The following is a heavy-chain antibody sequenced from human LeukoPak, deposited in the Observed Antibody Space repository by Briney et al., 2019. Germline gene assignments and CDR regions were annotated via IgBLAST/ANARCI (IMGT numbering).Heavy chain of an antibody. J-gene: IGHJ4*02. CDR2: ISGSGGST. V-gene: IGHV3-23*01. D-gene: IGHD3-22*01. CDR1: GFTFNNYA. Sequence: GGSLRLSCAASGFTFNNYAMSWVRQAPGTGLEWVSSISGSGGSTYYADSVKGRFTISRDNSKDTLYLQLDSLRAEDTAIYFCAKSRARREGSSGSVDYWGQGTLVTVSS. CDR3: AKSRARREGSSGSVDY.